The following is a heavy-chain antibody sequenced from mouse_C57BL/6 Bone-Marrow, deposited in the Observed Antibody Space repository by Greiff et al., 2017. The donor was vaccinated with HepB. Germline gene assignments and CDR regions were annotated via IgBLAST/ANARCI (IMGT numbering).Heavy chain of an antibody. CDR3: TTGLGFAY. J-gene: IGHJ3*01. Sequence: VQLQHSGAELVRPGASVKLSCTASGFNIKDDYMHWVKQRPEQGLEWIGWIDPENGDTEYASKFQGKATITADTSSNTAYLQLSSLTSEDTAVYYCTTGLGFAYWGQGTLVTVSA. CDR1: GFNIKDDY. V-gene: IGHV14-4*01. CDR2: IDPENGDT. D-gene: IGHD3-3*01.